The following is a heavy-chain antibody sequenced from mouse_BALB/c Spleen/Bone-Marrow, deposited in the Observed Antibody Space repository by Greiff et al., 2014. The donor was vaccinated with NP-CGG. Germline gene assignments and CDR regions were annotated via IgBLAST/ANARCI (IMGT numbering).Heavy chain of an antibody. CDR2: INPSTGYA. Sequence: VQLQQSGAELAKPGASVKMSCKASGYTFTDTWIHWIKQRPGQGLEWIGYINPSTGYAEYNQNFKDKATLTVDKSSSTAYMQLSSLTSEDSAVYYCAGDYWGQGTTLTVSS. CDR3: AGDY. CDR1: GYTFTDTW. V-gene: IGHV1-7*01. J-gene: IGHJ2*01.